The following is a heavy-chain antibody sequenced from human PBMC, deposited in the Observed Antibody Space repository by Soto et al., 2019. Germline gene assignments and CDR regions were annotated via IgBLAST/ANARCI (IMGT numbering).Heavy chain of an antibody. CDR1: GGTFSSYA. D-gene: IGHD2-2*01. CDR3: ARREYQLRSYYGMDV. J-gene: IGHJ6*02. Sequence: QVQLVQSGAEVKKPGSSVKVSCKASGGTFSSYAISWVRQAPGQGLEWMGGIIPIFGTANYAQKFQGRVTIXXDXSXXTAYMELSSLRSEDTAVYYCARREYQLRSYYGMDVWGQGTTVTVSS. V-gene: IGHV1-69*12. CDR2: IIPIFGTA.